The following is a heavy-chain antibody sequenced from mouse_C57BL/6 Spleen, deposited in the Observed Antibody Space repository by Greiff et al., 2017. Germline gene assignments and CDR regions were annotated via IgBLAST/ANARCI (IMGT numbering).Heavy chain of an antibody. V-gene: IGHV1-64*01. CDR3: ARPVVAPFDY. Sequence: VQLQQPGAELVKPGASVKMSCKASGYTFTSYWITWVKQRPGQGLEWIGMIHPNSGSTNYNEKFKSKATLTVDKSSSTAYMQLSSLTSEDSAVYYCARPVVAPFDYWGQGTTLTVSS. J-gene: IGHJ2*01. D-gene: IGHD1-1*01. CDR1: GYTFTSYW. CDR2: IHPNSGST.